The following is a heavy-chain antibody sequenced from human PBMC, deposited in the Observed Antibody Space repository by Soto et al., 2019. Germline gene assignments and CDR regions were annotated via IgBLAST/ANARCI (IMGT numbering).Heavy chain of an antibody. D-gene: IGHD3-16*01. V-gene: IGHV4-4*07. CDR1: GGSISTYS. J-gene: IGHJ3*02. CDR3: AKDDSGAADI. Sequence: QVQLQESGPGLVEPSETLSLTCTVSGGSISTYSWNWIRQPAGKGLEWIGRVDTTGGTNYIASLKSRVTMAVETSKNQFSLNLRFVTAADPAVYFCAKDDSGAADIGGQGPMVTVS. CDR2: VDTTGGT.